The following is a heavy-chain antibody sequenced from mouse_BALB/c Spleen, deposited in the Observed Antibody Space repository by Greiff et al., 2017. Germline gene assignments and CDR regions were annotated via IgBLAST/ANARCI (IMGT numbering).Heavy chain of an antibody. CDR2: ISSGGSYT. CDR1: GFTFSSYA. CDR3: ATSYYDERNYYAMDY. V-gene: IGHV5-9-3*01. Sequence: EVKLVESGGGLVKPGGSLKLSCAASGFTFSSYAMSWVRQTPEKRLEWVATISSGGSYTYYPDSVKGRFTISRDNAKNTLYLQMSSLRSEDTAMYYCATSYYDERNYYAMDYWGQGTSVTVSS. J-gene: IGHJ4*01. D-gene: IGHD2-4*01.